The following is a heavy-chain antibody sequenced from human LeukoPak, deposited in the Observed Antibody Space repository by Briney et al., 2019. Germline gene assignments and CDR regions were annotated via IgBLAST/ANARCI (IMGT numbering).Heavy chain of an antibody. Sequence: GGSLRLSCAASGFTFSSFSMNWVRQAPGKGLEWISYITSSSSSTYYADSVKGRFTISRDNAKNSLYLQMNSLRAEDTAVYYCARVIGSYGDSAYWGQGTLSPSPQ. CDR1: GFTFSSFS. V-gene: IGHV3-48*04. D-gene: IGHD4-17*01. CDR2: ITSSSSST. J-gene: IGHJ4*02. CDR3: ARVIGSYGDSAY.